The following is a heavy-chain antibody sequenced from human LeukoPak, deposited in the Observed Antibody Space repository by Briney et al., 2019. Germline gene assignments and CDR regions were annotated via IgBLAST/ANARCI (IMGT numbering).Heavy chain of an antibody. Sequence: ASVKVSCKASGYTFTSYAMHWVRQAPGQRLEWMGWINAGNGNTKYSQKFQGRVTITRDTSVSTAYMELSSLRSEDTAVYYCARALRRYYDSSGYYYYSDYWGQGTLVTVSS. CDR2: INAGNGNT. CDR3: ARALRRYYDSSGYYYYSDY. V-gene: IGHV1-3*01. D-gene: IGHD3-22*01. J-gene: IGHJ4*02. CDR1: GYTFTSYA.